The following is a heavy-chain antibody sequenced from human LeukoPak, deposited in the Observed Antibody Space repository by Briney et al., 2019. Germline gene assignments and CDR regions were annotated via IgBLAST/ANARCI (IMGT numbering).Heavy chain of an antibody. V-gene: IGHV3-7*04. D-gene: IGHD1-14*01. CDR3: ARENHAKFDY. CDR2: ICQDGSEK. CDR1: GFIFSSYW. J-gene: IGHJ4*02. Sequence: PGGSLRLSCAASGFIFSSYWMSWVRQAPGKGLEWVATICQDGSEKYYVDSLKGRFTISRDNAKNSLYLQMNSLRAEDTAVYYCARENHAKFDYWGQGTLVTVSS.